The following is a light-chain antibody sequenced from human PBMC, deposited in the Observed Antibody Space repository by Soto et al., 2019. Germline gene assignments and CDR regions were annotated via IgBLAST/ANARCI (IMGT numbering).Light chain of an antibody. Sequence: EIVITQSPATLSVSPAERATLSCRARQSVSSNLAWYQQKPGQAPRLLIYGASTRATGIPATFSGSGSGTDLTLTNSSLKSAHFAAYHCKQYNNWPCTFGQWTKVDIK. CDR2: GAS. CDR3: KQYNNWPCT. V-gene: IGKV3-15*01. CDR1: QSVSSN. J-gene: IGKJ1*01.